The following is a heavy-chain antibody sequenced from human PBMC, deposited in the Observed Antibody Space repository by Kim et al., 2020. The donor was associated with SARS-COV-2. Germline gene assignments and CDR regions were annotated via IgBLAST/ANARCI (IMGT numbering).Heavy chain of an antibody. V-gene: IGHV3-30*18. CDR1: GFTFSSYG. J-gene: IGHJ3*02. D-gene: IGHD2-2*01. CDR2: ISYDGSNK. CDR3: AKIPIVVVPAATTSDFDI. Sequence: GGSLRLSCAASGFTFSSYGMHWVRQAPGKGLEWVAVISYDGSNKYYADSVKGRFTISRDNSKNTLYLQMNSLRAEDTAVYYCAKIPIVVVPAATTSDFDIWGQGTMVTVSS.